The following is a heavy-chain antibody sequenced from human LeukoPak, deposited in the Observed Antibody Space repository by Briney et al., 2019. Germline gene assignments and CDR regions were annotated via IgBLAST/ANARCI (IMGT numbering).Heavy chain of an antibody. J-gene: IGHJ4*02. Sequence: PGESLKISCKGSGYRFTSHWIGWVRQMPGKGLEWMGIVNPDDSDTIYSPSFQGQVTISADESITTAYLQWSSLTASDTAMYYCARLRWPRGGRSSFDYWGQGALVTVSS. V-gene: IGHV5-51*01. CDR3: ARLRWPRGGRSSFDY. CDR1: GYRFTSHW. D-gene: IGHD3-10*01. CDR2: VNPDDSDT.